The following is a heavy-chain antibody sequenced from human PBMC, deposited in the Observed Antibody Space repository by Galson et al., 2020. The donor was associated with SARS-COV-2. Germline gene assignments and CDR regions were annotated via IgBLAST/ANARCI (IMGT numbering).Heavy chain of an antibody. CDR1: GYSFTSYW. CDR3: ARLLYGTVFYFDY. V-gene: IGHV5-10-1*01. D-gene: IGHD2-2*02. J-gene: IGHJ4*02. CDR2: IDPSDSYT. Sequence: HGESLKISCKGSGYSFTSYWISWVRQMPGKGLAWMGRIDPSDSYTNYSPSFQGHVTISADKSISTAYLQWSSLKASDTAMYYCARLLYGTVFYFDYWGQGTLVTVSS.